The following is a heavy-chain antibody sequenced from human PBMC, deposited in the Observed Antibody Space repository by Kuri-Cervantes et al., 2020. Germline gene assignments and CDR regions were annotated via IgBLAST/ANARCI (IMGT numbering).Heavy chain of an antibody. V-gene: IGHV3-30-3*01. Sequence: LSLSCAASGFTFSSYAMHWVRQAPGKGLEWVAVISYDGSNKYYADSVKGRFTISRDNSKNTLYLQMNSLRAEDTAVYYCARGALGTNIAAAGFDYWGQGTLVTVSS. CDR2: ISYDGSNK. CDR1: GFTFSSYA. CDR3: ARGALGTNIAAAGFDY. D-gene: IGHD6-13*01. J-gene: IGHJ4*02.